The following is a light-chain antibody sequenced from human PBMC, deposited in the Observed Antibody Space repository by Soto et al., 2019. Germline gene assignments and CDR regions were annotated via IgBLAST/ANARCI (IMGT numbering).Light chain of an antibody. V-gene: IGKV3-11*01. CDR3: QQRYNWPRT. J-gene: IGKJ1*01. CDR2: DAS. CDR1: QSVSSY. Sequence: EIVLTQSPGTLSLSPGERATLSCRASQSVSSYLAWYQQKPGQAPRLLIYDASNRATGIPARFSGSGSGTDFTLTISSLEPEDFAVYYCQQRYNWPRTFGQGTKVDTK.